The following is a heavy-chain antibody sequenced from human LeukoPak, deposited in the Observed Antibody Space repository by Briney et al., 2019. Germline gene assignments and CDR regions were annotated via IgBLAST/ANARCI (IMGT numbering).Heavy chain of an antibody. J-gene: IGHJ4*02. Sequence: GGSLRLSCAASGFTFSSYGMHWVRQAPGKGLEWAAFIRYDGGNKYYADSVKGRFTISRDNSKNTLYLQMNSLRAEDTAVYYCAKDLSLYYYDSSGYYWGQGTLVTVSS. CDR1: GFTFSSYG. CDR3: AKDLSLYYYDSSGYY. CDR2: IRYDGGNK. D-gene: IGHD3-22*01. V-gene: IGHV3-30*02.